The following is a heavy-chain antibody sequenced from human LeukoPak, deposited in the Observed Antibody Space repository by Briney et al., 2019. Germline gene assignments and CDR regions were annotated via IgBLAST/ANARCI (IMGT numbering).Heavy chain of an antibody. CDR2: IFDTVST. CDR1: GDSISTYY. CDR3: ARGNFGGKWLAPYYYYSMDV. D-gene: IGHD6-19*01. V-gene: IGHV4-59*12. J-gene: IGHJ6*02. Sequence: PSETLSLTCTVSGDSISTYYWSWIRQPPGKGLQWIGYIFDTVSTSYNPSLKSRVTISVDTSKNQFSLKLSSVTAADTAVYYCARGNFGGKWLAPYYYYSMDVWGQGTTVTVSS.